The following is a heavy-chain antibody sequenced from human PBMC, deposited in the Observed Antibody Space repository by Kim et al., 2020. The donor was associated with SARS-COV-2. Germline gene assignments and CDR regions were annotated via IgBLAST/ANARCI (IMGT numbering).Heavy chain of an antibody. Sequence: VKGRFTISKDNAKNTLYLQMSSLRAEDTAVYYCAAVPGDPHYYSSYFMDVWGKGTTVIVSS. J-gene: IGHJ6*03. CDR3: AAVPGDPHYYSSYFMDV. V-gene: IGHV3-74*01. D-gene: IGHD2-21*02.